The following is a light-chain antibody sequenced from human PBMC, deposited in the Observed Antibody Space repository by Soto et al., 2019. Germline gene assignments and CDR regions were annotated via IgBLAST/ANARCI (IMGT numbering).Light chain of an antibody. J-gene: IGKJ4*02. CDR1: QSVSVL. CDR3: QQRSSWPLT. CDR2: GAP. Sequence: EIVLTQSPATLSLSPGERATLSCRASQSVSVLLAWYQQKPGQAPRLLIYGAPSRATGIPARFSGSGSGTDFTLTISSLEPEDFAVYFCQQRSSWPLTFGGGTKVDIK. V-gene: IGKV3-11*01.